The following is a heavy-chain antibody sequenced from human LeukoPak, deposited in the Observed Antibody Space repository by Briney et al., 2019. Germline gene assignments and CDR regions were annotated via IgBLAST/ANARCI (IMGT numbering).Heavy chain of an antibody. Sequence: PGGSLRLSGAASGFTFSSYSMNWVRQAPGKGLEWVSSISSSSSYIYYADSVKGRFTISRDNAKNSLYLQMNSLRAEDTAVYYCARAPGPYSSGWYGDYWGQGTLVTVSS. CDR2: ISSSSSYI. D-gene: IGHD6-19*01. CDR1: GFTFSSYS. CDR3: ARAPGPYSSGWYGDY. V-gene: IGHV3-21*01. J-gene: IGHJ4*02.